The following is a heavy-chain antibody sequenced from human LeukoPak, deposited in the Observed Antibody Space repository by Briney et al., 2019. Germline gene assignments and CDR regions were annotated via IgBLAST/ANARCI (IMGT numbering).Heavy chain of an antibody. CDR2: IIPILGIA. Sequence: SVKVSCKASGGTFNNYAISWVRQAPGQGPEWMGRIIPILGIANYAQKFQGRVTITADKSTSTAYMELSSLRSEDTAVYYCARETPARSYGLDYWGQGTLVTVSS. CDR1: GGTFNNYA. J-gene: IGHJ4*02. D-gene: IGHD5-18*01. CDR3: ARETPARSYGLDY. V-gene: IGHV1-69*04.